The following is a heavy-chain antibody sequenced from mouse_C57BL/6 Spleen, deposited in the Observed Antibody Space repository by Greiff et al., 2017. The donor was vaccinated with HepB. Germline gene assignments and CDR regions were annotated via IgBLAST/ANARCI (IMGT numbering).Heavy chain of an antibody. V-gene: IGHV1-82*01. Sequence: LQESGPELVKPGASVKISCKASGYAFSSSWMNWVKQRPGKGLEWIGRIYPGDGDTNYNGKFKGKATLTADKSSSTAYMQLSSLTSEDSAVYFCARGDYYGSSYGFAYWGQGTLVTVSA. J-gene: IGHJ3*01. CDR2: IYPGDGDT. D-gene: IGHD1-1*01. CDR1: GYAFSSSW. CDR3: ARGDYYGSSYGFAY.